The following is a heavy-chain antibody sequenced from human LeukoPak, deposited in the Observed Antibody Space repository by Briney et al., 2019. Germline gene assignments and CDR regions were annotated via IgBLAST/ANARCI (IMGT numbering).Heavy chain of an antibody. V-gene: IGHV1-2*02. Sequence: ASVKVSCKASGYTFTGYYMHWVRQAPGQGLEWMGWINPNSGGTNYAQKFQGRVTMTRDTSTSTVYMELSSLRSEDTAVYYCARDRWGVRGVKSGLSDYWGQGTLVTVSS. J-gene: IGHJ4*02. CDR1: GYTFTGYY. CDR2: INPNSGGT. CDR3: ARDRWGVRGVKSGLSDY. D-gene: IGHD3-10*01.